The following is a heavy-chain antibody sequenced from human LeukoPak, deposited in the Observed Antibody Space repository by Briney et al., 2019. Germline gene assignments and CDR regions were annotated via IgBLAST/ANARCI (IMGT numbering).Heavy chain of an antibody. V-gene: IGHV4-61*02. D-gene: IGHD4-17*01. CDR2: IYTSGST. J-gene: IGHJ4*02. CDR3: ARNYGDYLFDY. Sequence: SETLSLTCTVSGGSISSGSYYWSRIRQPAGKGLEWIGRIYTSGSTNYNPSLKSRVTISVDTSKNQFSLKLSSVTAADTAVYYCARNYGDYLFDYWGQGTLVTVSS. CDR1: GGSISSGSYY.